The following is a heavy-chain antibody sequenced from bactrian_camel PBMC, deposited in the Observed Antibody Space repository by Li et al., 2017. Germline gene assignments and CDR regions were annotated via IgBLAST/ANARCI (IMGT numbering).Heavy chain of an antibody. V-gene: IGHV3-2*01. Sequence: HVQLVESGGGLVQPGGSLRLSCAASGFTFSYYMSWVRQAPGKGLEWVCGINNAGKPYSLDSVKGRFTISRDNAKNTLYLQLNSLKTEDTAMYYCTKDRGRAVPAGSFDYWAQGTQVTVS. J-gene: IGHJ6*01. CDR1: GFTFSYY. CDR3: TKDRGRAVPAGSFDY. CDR2: INNAGKP. D-gene: IGHD6*01.